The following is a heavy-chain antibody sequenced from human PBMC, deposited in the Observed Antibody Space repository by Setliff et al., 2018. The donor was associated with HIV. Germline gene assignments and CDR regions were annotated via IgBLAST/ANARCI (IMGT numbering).Heavy chain of an antibody. CDR2: ISSSGTTI. Sequence: PGGTLRLSCAASGFTFSDYYMSRIRQAPGKGLELVSYISSSGTTIYYADSVKGRFTISRANAKNSLYLQINSLRADDTAVYYCASAVGANWKYYFDYWCQRALVNAS. CDR1: GFTFSDYY. D-gene: IGHD1-20*01. J-gene: IGHJ4*02. V-gene: IGHV3-11*04. CDR3: ASAVGANWKYYFDY.